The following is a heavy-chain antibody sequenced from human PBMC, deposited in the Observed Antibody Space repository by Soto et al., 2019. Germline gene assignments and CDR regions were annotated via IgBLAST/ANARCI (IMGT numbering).Heavy chain of an antibody. CDR3: ARDSDYGEDYNHGMDV. CDR1: GYTFTSYY. Sequence: VKVSCKASGYTFTSYYMHWVRQAPGQGLEWMGIINPSGGSTSYAQKFQGRVTMTRDTSTSTVYMELSSLRAEDTAVYFCARDSDYGEDYNHGMDVWGQGTTVTVSS. J-gene: IGHJ6*02. D-gene: IGHD4-17*01. CDR2: INPSGGST. V-gene: IGHV1-46*01.